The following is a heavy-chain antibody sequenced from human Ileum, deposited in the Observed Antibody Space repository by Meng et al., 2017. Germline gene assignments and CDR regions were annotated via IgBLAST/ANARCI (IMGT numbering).Heavy chain of an antibody. CDR1: NGALTNVNNY. D-gene: IGHD5-18*01. CDR2: IYYDGSS. J-gene: IGHJ4*02. CDR3: AREFYVDTAMVIDS. Sequence: QVQLQESGPGLVKPSQTLSLTCSFSNGALTNVNNYWTWIRQAPGQALEHIGYIYYDGSSYATPSLKSRVTMSIDTSTNQFSLRLDSVTAADTAVYYCAREFYVDTAMVIDSWGPGALVTVSS. V-gene: IGHV4-30-4*01.